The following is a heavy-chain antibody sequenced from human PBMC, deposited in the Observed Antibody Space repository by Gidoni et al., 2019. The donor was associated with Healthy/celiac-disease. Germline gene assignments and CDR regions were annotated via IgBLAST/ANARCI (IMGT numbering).Heavy chain of an antibody. V-gene: IGHV3-30*03. J-gene: IGHJ4*02. CDR1: GFTFSSYG. D-gene: IGHD1-26*01. Sequence: QVQLVESGGGVVQPGRSLSLSCAASGFTFSSYGMHWVRQAPGKGLGWVAVISYDGSNKYYADSVKGRFTISRDNSKNTLYLQMNSLRAEDTAVYYCARPSGSYWAFDYWGQGTLVTVSS. CDR2: ISYDGSNK. CDR3: ARPSGSYWAFDY.